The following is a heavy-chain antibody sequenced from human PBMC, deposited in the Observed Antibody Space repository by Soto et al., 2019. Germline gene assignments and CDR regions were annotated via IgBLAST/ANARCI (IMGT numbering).Heavy chain of an antibody. V-gene: IGHV3-48*01. CDR3: ARAAISDNVVVEDASHLDH. CDR1: GNSFSSFS. J-gene: IGHJ4*02. Sequence: EVQLVESGGGLVQTGGSLRLSCTGSGNSFSSFSMHWVRHAPGKGLEWVSDISSRSGTIYYADCVQGRFTISRDNVKNSLYLQMSRLRADDTAVYYCARAAISDNVVVEDASHLDHWGQGTLVTVSS. D-gene: IGHD2-15*01. CDR2: ISSRSGTI.